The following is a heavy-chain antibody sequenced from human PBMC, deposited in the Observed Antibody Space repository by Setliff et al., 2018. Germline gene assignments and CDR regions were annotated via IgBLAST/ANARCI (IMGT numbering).Heavy chain of an antibody. V-gene: IGHV1-2*04. Sequence: ASVKVSCKASGYTFTGYYMHWVRQAPGQGLEWMGWINPNSGGTNYAQKCQGWVTMTRDTSISTAYMELSRLRSDDTAVYYCARGTLWFGEPYYGMDVWGQGTTVTVSS. D-gene: IGHD3-10*01. CDR2: INPNSGGT. J-gene: IGHJ6*02. CDR1: GYTFTGYY. CDR3: ARGTLWFGEPYYGMDV.